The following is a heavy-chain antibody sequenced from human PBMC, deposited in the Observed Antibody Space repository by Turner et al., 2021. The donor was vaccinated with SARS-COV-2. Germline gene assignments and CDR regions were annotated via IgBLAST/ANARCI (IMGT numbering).Heavy chain of an antibody. CDR2: ISGVSNSI. V-gene: IGHV3-21*01. D-gene: IGHD3-3*01. CDR3: ERDLGRGVWGGYYPQELDY. CDR1: GFTFSSYS. J-gene: IGHJ4*02. Sequence: EVQLVESGGGLVQPGGSLRLSCAASGFTFSSYSMNWVRQAPGKVLEWVSFISGVSNSIYYADLVKGRFTITRDNAKKSLYLKMNSLRAEKTAVYYWERDLGRGVWGGYYPQELDYWGKGTLVTVSS.